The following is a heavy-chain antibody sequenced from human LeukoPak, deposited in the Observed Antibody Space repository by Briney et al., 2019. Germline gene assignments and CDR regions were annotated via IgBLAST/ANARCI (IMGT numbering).Heavy chain of an antibody. CDR2: IDNGGSDT. Sequence: GGSLRLSCAASGFTFSGYWMHWVRQVPEKGLMLVSRIDNGGSDTIYADSVNGRFTTSRDNAKSTLYLQMSSLRAEDTGVYYCARGGWESSFGVVKYMDVWGKGTTVTVSS. CDR3: ARGGWESSFGVVKYMDV. CDR1: GFTFSGYW. J-gene: IGHJ6*04. V-gene: IGHV3-74*01. D-gene: IGHD3-3*01.